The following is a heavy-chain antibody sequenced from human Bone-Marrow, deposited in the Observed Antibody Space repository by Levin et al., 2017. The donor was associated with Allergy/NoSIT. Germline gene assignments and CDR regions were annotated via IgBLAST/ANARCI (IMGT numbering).Heavy chain of an antibody. CDR3: AKAGPDGTTWYGAVDY. Sequence: GGSLRLSCAASGFTFSSYAMSWVRQAPGKGLEWVSAIRGSDGSTHYANSVKGRFTISRDISKNTLYVQMNSLTAEDTAVYYCAKAGPDGTTWYGAVDYWGQGTLVTVSS. D-gene: IGHD6-13*01. J-gene: IGHJ4*02. CDR1: GFTFSSYA. V-gene: IGHV3-23*01. CDR2: IRGSDGST.